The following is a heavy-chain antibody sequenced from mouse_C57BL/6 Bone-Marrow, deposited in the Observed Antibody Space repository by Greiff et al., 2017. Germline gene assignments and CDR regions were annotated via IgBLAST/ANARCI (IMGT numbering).Heavy chain of an antibody. CDR1: GFSLTSYG. CDR3: ARNIYYYGSSLDY. CDR2: IWSGGST. J-gene: IGHJ2*01. D-gene: IGHD1-1*01. Sequence: VHLVESGPGLVQPSQSLSITCTVSGFSLTSYGVHWVRQSPGKGLEWLGVIWSGGSTDYNAAFISRLSISKDNSKSQVFFKMNSLQADDTAIYYCARNIYYYGSSLDYWGQGTTLTVSS. V-gene: IGHV2-2*01.